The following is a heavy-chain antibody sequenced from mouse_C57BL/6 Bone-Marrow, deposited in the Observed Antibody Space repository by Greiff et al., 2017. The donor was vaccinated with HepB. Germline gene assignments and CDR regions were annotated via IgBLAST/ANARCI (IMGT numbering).Heavy chain of an antibody. CDR2: IDPENGDT. J-gene: IGHJ2*01. CDR1: GFNIKDDY. V-gene: IGHV14-4*01. CDR3: TPLLLPY. Sequence: VQLQQSGAELVRPGASVKLSCTASGFNIKDDYMHWVKQRPEQGLEWIGWIDPENGDTEYASKFQGKATITADTSANTAYLQLSSLTSEDTAVYYCTPLLLPYWGQGTTLTVSS. D-gene: IGHD1-1*01.